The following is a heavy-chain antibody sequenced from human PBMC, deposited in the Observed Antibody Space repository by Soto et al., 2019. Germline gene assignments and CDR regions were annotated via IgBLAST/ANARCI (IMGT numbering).Heavy chain of an antibody. CDR2: IYDSGST. V-gene: IGHV4-39*01. D-gene: IGHD3-22*01. J-gene: IGHJ4*02. CDR3: ARHREYCYGSSGFGDY. CDR1: GGSISSTSYY. Sequence: SETLSLTCSVAGGSISSTSYYWGWIRQPPGKGLEWIGSIYDSGSTYYNPSLKSRVTISVDTSKNQFSLKLSSVTAADTAVYYCARHREYCYGSSGFGDYWGQGTLVTVSS.